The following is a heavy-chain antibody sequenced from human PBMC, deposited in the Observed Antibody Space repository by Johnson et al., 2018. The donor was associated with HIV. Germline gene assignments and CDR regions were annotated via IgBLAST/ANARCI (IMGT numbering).Heavy chain of an antibody. D-gene: IGHD2-15*01. Sequence: QVQLLESGGGVVQPGRSLRLSCAASGFTFSRYAMHWVRQAPGKGLEWVAVISYHGTNKYYADSVTGRFTISRDKSKNTLYLQLHSLRAEDTAVYHCARERYGSQAIDAFDIWGQGTMFTVSS. CDR2: ISYHGTNK. V-gene: IGHV3-30-3*01. CDR3: ARERYGSQAIDAFDI. J-gene: IGHJ3*02. CDR1: GFTFSRYA.